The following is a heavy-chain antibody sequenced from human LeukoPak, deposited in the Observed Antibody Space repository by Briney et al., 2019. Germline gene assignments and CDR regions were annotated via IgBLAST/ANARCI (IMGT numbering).Heavy chain of an antibody. V-gene: IGHV4-59*08. Sequence: SETLSLTCTVSGGSISSYYWSWIRQPPGKGLEWIGYIYYSGSTNYNPSLKSRVTISVDTSKNQFSLKLSSVTAADTAVYYCARRVSIAAAGIWFDPWGQGNLVTVSS. J-gene: IGHJ5*02. CDR2: IYYSGST. CDR1: GGSISSYY. CDR3: ARRVSIAAAGIWFDP. D-gene: IGHD6-13*01.